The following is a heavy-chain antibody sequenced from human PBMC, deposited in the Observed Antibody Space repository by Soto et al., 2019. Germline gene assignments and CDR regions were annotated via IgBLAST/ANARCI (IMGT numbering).Heavy chain of an antibody. J-gene: IGHJ4*02. Sequence: GGSLRLSCAASGFTVSSNYMSWVRQAPGKGLEWVSVIYSGGSTYYADSVKGRFTISRHNSKNTLYLQMNSLRAEDTAVYYCARCPGRFGDMVYFAYWGQGTLVTVSS. CDR1: GFTVSSNY. V-gene: IGHV3-53*04. D-gene: IGHD3-10*01. CDR3: ARCPGRFGDMVYFAY. CDR2: IYSGGST.